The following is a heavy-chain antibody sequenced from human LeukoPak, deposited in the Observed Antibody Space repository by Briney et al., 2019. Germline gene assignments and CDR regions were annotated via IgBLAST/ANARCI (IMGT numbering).Heavy chain of an antibody. V-gene: IGHV1-46*01. CDR1: GYTFTSNY. CDR3: AREEGYCSSTSCSEGQSYGLHYYYGMDV. Sequence: ASVKVSCKASGYTFTSNYIHWVRQAPGQGLEWMGMIYPRDGSTNYAQKFQGRVTITADESTSTAYMELSSLRSEDTAVYYCAREEGYCSSTSCSEGQSYGLHYYYGMDVWGQGTTVTVSS. D-gene: IGHD2-2*01. J-gene: IGHJ6*02. CDR2: IYPRDGST.